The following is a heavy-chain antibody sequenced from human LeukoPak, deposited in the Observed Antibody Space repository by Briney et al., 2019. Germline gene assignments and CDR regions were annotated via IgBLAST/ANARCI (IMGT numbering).Heavy chain of an antibody. CDR1: GGTFSSYA. J-gene: IGHJ4*02. Sequence: SVKVSCKASGGTFSSYAISWVRQAPGQGLEWMGRIIPILGIANYAQKFQGRVTITADKSTSTAYMELSSLRIEDTAVYYCARGFEYYYDSSGFPTPSTPYYFDYWGQGTLVTVSS. V-gene: IGHV1-69*04. CDR2: IIPILGIA. D-gene: IGHD3-22*01. CDR3: ARGFEYYYDSSGFPTPSTPYYFDY.